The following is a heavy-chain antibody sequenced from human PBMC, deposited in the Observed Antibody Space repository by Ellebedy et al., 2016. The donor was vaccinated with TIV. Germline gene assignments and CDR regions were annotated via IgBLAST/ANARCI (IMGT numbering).Heavy chain of an antibody. Sequence: SETLSLTCAVYGGSFSGYYWSWIRQPPGKGLEWIGEINHSGSPNYNPSLKSRVTISLDTSKNQFSLKLSSVTAADTAVYYCARGRGYCSGGSCLSFDYWGQGTLVTVSS. D-gene: IGHD2-15*01. V-gene: IGHV4-34*01. CDR2: INHSGSP. CDR1: GGSFSGYY. J-gene: IGHJ4*02. CDR3: ARGRGYCSGGSCLSFDY.